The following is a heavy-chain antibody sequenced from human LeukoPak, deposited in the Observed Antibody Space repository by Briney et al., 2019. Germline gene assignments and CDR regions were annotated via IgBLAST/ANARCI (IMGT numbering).Heavy chain of an antibody. CDR1: GGSISSYY. CDR2: IYYSGST. D-gene: IGHD2-2*01. V-gene: IGHV4-59*08. Sequence: SETLSLTCTVSGGSISSYYWSWIRQPPGKGLEWIGYIYYSGSTNYNPSLKSRVTISVDTSKNQFSLKLSSVTAADTAVYYCARSPPIPGPAHCSSTSCRYYYYMDVWGKGTTVTVSS. J-gene: IGHJ6*03. CDR3: ARSPPIPGPAHCSSTSCRYYYYMDV.